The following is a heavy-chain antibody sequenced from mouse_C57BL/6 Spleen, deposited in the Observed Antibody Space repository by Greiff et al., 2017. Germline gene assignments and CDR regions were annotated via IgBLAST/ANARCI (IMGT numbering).Heavy chain of an antibody. Sequence: VKLQQPGAELVKPGASVKMSCKASGYTFTSYWITWVKQRPGQGLEWIGDIYPGSGSTNYNEKFKSKATLTVDTSSSTAYMQLSSLTSEDSAVYYCARWAPDSSGYSDWGQGTTLTVSS. D-gene: IGHD3-2*02. J-gene: IGHJ2*01. V-gene: IGHV1-55*01. CDR2: IYPGSGST. CDR3: ARWAPDSSGYSD. CDR1: GYTFTSYW.